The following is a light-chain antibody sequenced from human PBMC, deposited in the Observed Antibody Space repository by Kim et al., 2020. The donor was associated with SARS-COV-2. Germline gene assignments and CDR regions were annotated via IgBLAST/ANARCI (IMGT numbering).Light chain of an antibody. Sequence: ASTGDRVTITCRASQGISSYLAWYQQKPGKAPKLLIYAASALQSGVPSRFSGSGSGTDITLTLSCLQSEDFATYYCQQYYSYPLTFGGGTKVDIK. CDR2: AAS. CDR3: QQYYSYPLT. V-gene: IGKV1-8*01. CDR1: QGISSY. J-gene: IGKJ4*01.